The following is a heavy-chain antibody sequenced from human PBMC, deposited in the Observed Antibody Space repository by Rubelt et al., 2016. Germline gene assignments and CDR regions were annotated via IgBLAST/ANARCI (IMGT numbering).Heavy chain of an antibody. CDR2: MNPNSGNT. V-gene: IGHV1-8*01. Sequence: QVQLVQSGAEVKKPGASVKVSCKASGYTFTSYDINWVRQATGQGLEWMGWMNPNSGNTGYGRKFQGIGTMTRNTAISTAYMELSSLRSEDTAVDYCVPWGVLNWFDPWGQGTLVTVSS. CDR1: GYTFTSYD. D-gene: IGHD3-10*01. CDR3: VPWGVLNWFDP. J-gene: IGHJ5*02.